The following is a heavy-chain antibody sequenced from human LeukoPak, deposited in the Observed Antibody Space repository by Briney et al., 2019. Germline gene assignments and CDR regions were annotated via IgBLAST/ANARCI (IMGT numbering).Heavy chain of an antibody. CDR1: GFSFSTSP. CDR2: MNNGPGAT. Sequence: PAGSLRLSCAASGFSFSTSPMSWVRQPPGKGLEWVSAMNNGPGATFYRDSVRGRFTVSRDDSKSTLYLQMNSLRAEDTGTYYCAKTHYDLLDVWGQGTTVTVSS. V-gene: IGHV3-23*01. CDR3: AKTHYDLLDV. J-gene: IGHJ6*02. D-gene: IGHD5-12*01.